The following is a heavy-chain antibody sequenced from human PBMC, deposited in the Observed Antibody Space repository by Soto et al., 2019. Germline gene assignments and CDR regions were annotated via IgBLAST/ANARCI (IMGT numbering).Heavy chain of an antibody. Sequence: GESLKISCKGSGYSFTSYWIGWARQMPGKGLEWMGIIYPGDSDTRYSPSFQDQVTISADKSISTAYLQWSSLKASDSAMYYCAGQAPRPDTAMVKGAFDIWGQGTMVTVSS. CDR3: AGQAPRPDTAMVKGAFDI. J-gene: IGHJ3*02. D-gene: IGHD5-18*01. CDR2: IYPGDSDT. V-gene: IGHV5-51*01. CDR1: GYSFTSYW.